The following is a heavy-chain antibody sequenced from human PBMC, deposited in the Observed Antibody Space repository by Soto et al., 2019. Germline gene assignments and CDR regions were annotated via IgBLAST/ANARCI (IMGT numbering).Heavy chain of an antibody. CDR3: AKDLSIGGSCYGVDY. CDR1: GFTFSSYA. D-gene: IGHD2-15*01. V-gene: IGHV3-23*01. J-gene: IGHJ4*02. Sequence: EVQLLESGGGLVQPGGSLRLSCAASGFTFSSYAMSWVRRAPGKGLEWVSAISGSGGSTYYADSVKGRFTISRDNSKNTLYLQMNSLRAEDTAVYYCAKDLSIGGSCYGVDYWGQGTLVTVSS. CDR2: ISGSGGST.